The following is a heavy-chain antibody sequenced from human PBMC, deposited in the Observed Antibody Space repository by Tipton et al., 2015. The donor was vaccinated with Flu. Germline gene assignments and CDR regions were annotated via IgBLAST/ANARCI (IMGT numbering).Heavy chain of an antibody. J-gene: IGHJ6*02. V-gene: IGHV4-59*01. CDR2: VHYRGSA. Sequence: GLVKPSETLSLSCTFSDDSIDDFYWTWIRQPPGRALEWIGYVHYRGSADSSPSLKSRVTISVDTSRKEFSLRLKSVTAADAAVYYCARGRGVTGLGVVTLFGLDVWGQGKMVTVSS. CDR3: ARGRGVTGLGVVTLFGLDV. CDR1: DDSIDDFY. D-gene: IGHD3-3*01.